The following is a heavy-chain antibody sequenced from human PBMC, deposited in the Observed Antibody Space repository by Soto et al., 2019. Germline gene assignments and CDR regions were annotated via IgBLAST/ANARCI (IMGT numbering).Heavy chain of an antibody. CDR1: GFAFGNYW. CDR2: IKRDASEK. D-gene: IGHD3-10*01. CDR3: VPAPGYGEWSSRNHYRGN. J-gene: IGHJ6*01. Sequence: PGGSLRLSCAASGFAFGNYWMSWVRQAPGKGLEWLATIKRDASEKKYVDTVKGRFTMSRDNAKNSLYLQMDSLRAEDTAVYYCVPAPGYGEWSSRNHYRGNWGRGSRGTV. V-gene: IGHV3-7*01.